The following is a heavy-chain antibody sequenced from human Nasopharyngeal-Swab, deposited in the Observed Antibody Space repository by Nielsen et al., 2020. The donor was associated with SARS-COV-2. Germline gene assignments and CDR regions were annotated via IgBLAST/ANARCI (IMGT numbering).Heavy chain of an antibody. V-gene: IGHV1-46*01. Sequence: ASVKVSCKASGYTFTSYYMHWVRQAPGQGLEWMGIINPSGGSTSYAQKFQGRVTMTRDTSTSTAYMELSSLRSEDTAVYYCARGGDPREVVAATDCFDPWGQGTLVTVSS. CDR1: GYTFTSYY. CDR2: INPSGGST. CDR3: ARGGDPREVVAATDCFDP. D-gene: IGHD2-15*01. J-gene: IGHJ5*02.